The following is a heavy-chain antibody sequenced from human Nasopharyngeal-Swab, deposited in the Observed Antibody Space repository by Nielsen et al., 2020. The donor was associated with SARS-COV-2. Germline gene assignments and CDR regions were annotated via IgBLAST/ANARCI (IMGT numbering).Heavy chain of an antibody. J-gene: IGHJ2*01. Sequence: GGSLRLSCAASGFIFSDFSMTWVRQAPGKGLEWVSTIRAAGDSTFYADSVKGQFTISRDKSKNTVYLQMNSLRAEDTAVYYCAKVYDFWSGYPTSTYWYFDLWGRGTLVTVSS. V-gene: IGHV3-23*01. D-gene: IGHD3-3*01. CDR3: AKVYDFWSGYPTSTYWYFDL. CDR1: GFIFSDFS. CDR2: IRAAGDST.